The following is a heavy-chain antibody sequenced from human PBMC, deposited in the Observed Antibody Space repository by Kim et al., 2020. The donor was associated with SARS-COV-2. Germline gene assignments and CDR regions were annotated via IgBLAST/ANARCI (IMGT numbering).Heavy chain of an antibody. CDR3: ARGGLSPYNWNDVSLLTATNWFDP. Sequence: ASVKVSCKASGYTFTSYYMHWVRQAPGQGLEWMGIINPSGGSTSYAQKFQGRVTMTRDTSTSTVYMELSSLRSEDTAVYYCARGGLSPYNWNDVSLLTATNWFDPWGQGTLVTVSS. CDR1: GYTFTSYY. CDR2: INPSGGST. J-gene: IGHJ5*02. D-gene: IGHD1-20*01. V-gene: IGHV1-46*01.